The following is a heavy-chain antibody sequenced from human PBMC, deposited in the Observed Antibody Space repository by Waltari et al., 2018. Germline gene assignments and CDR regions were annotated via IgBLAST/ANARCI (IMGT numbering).Heavy chain of an antibody. CDR2: IYPSWSN. D-gene: IGHD3-22*01. CDR3: AREYYYDSSEDY. Sequence: QVQLQESGPGLVKPSQTLSLTCTVSGGSISSGSYYWSWIRQPAGKGLEWIGRIYPSWSNNYNPSLKSRVTITVDTSKNQFSRKLSAVTAADTAVYYCAREYYYDSSEDYWGQGTLVTVSS. V-gene: IGHV4-61*02. J-gene: IGHJ4*02. CDR1: GGSISSGSYY.